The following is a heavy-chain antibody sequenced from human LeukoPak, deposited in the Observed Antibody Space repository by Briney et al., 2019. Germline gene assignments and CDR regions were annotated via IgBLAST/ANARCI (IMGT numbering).Heavy chain of an antibody. CDR1: GGSISGYF. V-gene: IGHV4-4*07. Sequence: SETLSLTCSVSGGSISGYFWSWIRQPAGKGLEWIGRVCTGGSINYNPSLKSRVTISLDTSRSQFSLKLTSVTAADTAVYYCARDPVLEHYFDYWGQGALVTVSS. J-gene: IGHJ4*02. D-gene: IGHD3-3*01. CDR3: ARDPVLEHYFDY. CDR2: VCTGGSI.